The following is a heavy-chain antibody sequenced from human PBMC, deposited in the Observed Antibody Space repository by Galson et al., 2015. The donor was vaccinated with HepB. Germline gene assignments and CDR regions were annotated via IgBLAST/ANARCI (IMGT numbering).Heavy chain of an antibody. V-gene: IGHV3-11*01. J-gene: IGHJ3*02. D-gene: IGHD2-15*01. Sequence: SLRLSCAASGFTFSDYYMSWIRQAPGKGLEWASYIRSSGRIIYYADSVKGRFPISRDNAKNSLYLQMNSLRAEDTAVYYCASLQPDCSGGRCYSDAFDIWGQGTLVTVSS. CDR2: IRSSGRII. CDR3: ASLQPDCSGGRCYSDAFDI. CDR1: GFTFSDYY.